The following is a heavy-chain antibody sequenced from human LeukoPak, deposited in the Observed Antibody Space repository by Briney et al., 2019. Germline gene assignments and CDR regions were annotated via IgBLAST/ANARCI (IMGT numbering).Heavy chain of an antibody. D-gene: IGHD3-3*01. Sequence: GRSLRLSCAASGFTFSSYGMHWVRQAPGKGLEWVAVISYDGSNKYYADSVKGRFTISRDNSKNTLYLQMNSLRAEDTAVYYCAKDSLPTAIFGAPDDYWGQGTLVTVSS. J-gene: IGHJ4*02. V-gene: IGHV3-30*18. CDR3: AKDSLPTAIFGAPDDY. CDR2: ISYDGSNK. CDR1: GFTFSSYG.